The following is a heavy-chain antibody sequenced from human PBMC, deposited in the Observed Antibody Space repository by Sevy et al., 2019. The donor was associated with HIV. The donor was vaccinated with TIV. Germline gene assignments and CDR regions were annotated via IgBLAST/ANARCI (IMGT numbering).Heavy chain of an antibody. CDR1: GDSVSSSSVA. Sequence: KQSQTLSLTCAISGDSVSSSSVAWNWIRQSPSRGLEWLGRTYYRSKWYNDYALSVNNRIIISPDTSKNQLSLQLNSVTPEDTAVYYCARAITIFGLTIMLDPWGLGTLVTVSS. D-gene: IGHD3-3*01. CDR2: TYYRSKWYN. CDR3: ARAITIFGLTIMLDP. V-gene: IGHV6-1*01. J-gene: IGHJ5*02.